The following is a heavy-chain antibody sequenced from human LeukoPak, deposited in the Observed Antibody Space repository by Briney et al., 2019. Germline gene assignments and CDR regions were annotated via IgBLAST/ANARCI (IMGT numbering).Heavy chain of an antibody. V-gene: IGHV1-69*05. CDR1: GGTFSSYA. D-gene: IGHD5-12*01. Sequence: SAKVSCKASGGTFSSYAISWVRQAPGQGLEWMGRIIPIFGTANYAQKFQGRVTITTDESTSTAYMELSSLRSEDTAVYYCARELPDIVAPDAFDIWGQGTMVTVSS. CDR2: IIPIFGTA. CDR3: ARELPDIVAPDAFDI. J-gene: IGHJ3*02.